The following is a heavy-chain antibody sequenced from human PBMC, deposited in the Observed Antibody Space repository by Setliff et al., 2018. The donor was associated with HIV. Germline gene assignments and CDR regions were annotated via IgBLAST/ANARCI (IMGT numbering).Heavy chain of an antibody. D-gene: IGHD1-7*01. Sequence: GSLRLSCAASGFTFSAYSMNWVRQAPGKGLEWISYISSSGVMYYADSVRGRFTISRDNGKNSLYLQMNGLRVEDTAVYYCVGPNYEDPQGGHWGQGSLVTVSS. CDR3: VGPNYEDPQGGH. J-gene: IGHJ4*02. CDR2: ISSSGVM. V-gene: IGHV3-48*01. CDR1: GFTFSAYS.